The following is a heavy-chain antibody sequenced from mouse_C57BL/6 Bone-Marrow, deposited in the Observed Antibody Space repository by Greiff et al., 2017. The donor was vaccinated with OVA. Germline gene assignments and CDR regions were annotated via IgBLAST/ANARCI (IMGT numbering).Heavy chain of an antibody. V-gene: IGHV5-4*01. J-gene: IGHJ3*01. CDR3: ARVYYGNPFAY. CDR1: GFTFSSYA. Sequence: EVQRVESGGGLVKPGGSLKLSCAASGFTFSSYAMSWVRQTPEKRLEWVATISDGGSYTYYPDNVKGRFTISRDNAKNNLYLQMSHLKSEDTAMYYCARVYYGNPFAYWGQGTLVTVSA. CDR2: ISDGGSYT. D-gene: IGHD2-1*01.